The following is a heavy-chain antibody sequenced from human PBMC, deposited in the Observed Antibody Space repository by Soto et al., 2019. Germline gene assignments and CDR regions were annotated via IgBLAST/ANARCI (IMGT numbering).Heavy chain of an antibody. J-gene: IGHJ6*02. V-gene: IGHV3-30*18. CDR2: ISYDGSNK. CDR3: AKDSAAMVHGGYYYYGMDV. CDR1: GFTFSSYG. D-gene: IGHD5-18*01. Sequence: GGSLRLSCAASGFTFSSYGMHWVRQAPGKGLEWVAVISYDGSNKYYADSVKGRFTISRDNSKNTLYLQMNSLRAEDTAVYYCAKDSAAMVHGGYYYYGMDVWGQGTTVTVSS.